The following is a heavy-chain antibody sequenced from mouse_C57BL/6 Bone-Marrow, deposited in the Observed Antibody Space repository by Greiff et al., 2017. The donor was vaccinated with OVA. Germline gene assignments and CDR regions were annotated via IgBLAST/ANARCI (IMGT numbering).Heavy chain of an antibody. CDR1: GFSLTSYG. CDR2: IWGVGST. D-gene: IGHD1-1*01. CDR3: ARTITTVPAMDY. V-gene: IGHV2-6*01. J-gene: IGHJ4*01. Sequence: VQGVESGPGLVAPSQSLSITCTVSGFSLTSYGVDWVRQSPGKGLEWLGVIWGVGSTNYNSALKSRLSISKDNSKSQVFLKMNSLQTDDTAMYYCARTITTVPAMDYWGQGTSVTVSS.